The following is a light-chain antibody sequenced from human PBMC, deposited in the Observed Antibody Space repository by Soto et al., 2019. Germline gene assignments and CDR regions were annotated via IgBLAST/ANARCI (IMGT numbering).Light chain of an antibody. Sequence: DNQMTQSPSSLSASVGYRVTITWQASQDINKNLIWYQQKPGKAPKLLIYDASDLETGVPSRFSGSGSGTGFTFTISSLQPEDFATYYCQQYEILPLTFGQVTRLAIK. J-gene: IGKJ5*01. V-gene: IGKV1-33*01. CDR3: QQYEILPLT. CDR2: DAS. CDR1: QDINKN.